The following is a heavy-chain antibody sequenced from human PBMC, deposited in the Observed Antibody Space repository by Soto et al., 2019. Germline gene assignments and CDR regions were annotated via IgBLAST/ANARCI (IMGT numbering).Heavy chain of an antibody. D-gene: IGHD3-10*01. Sequence: QVQLVESGGGVVQPGRSLRLSCAASGFTFSSYAMHWVRQAPGKGLEWVAVISYDGSTKYYADSVKGRFTISRDNSKNTLYRQMNSLRAEDTAVYYCARDRLLWFGDRMGYFDYWGQGTLVTVSS. CDR3: ARDRLLWFGDRMGYFDY. CDR1: GFTFSSYA. CDR2: ISYDGSTK. V-gene: IGHV3-30-3*01. J-gene: IGHJ4*02.